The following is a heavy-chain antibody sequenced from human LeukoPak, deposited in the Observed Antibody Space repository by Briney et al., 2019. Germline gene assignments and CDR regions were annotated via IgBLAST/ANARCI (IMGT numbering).Heavy chain of an antibody. D-gene: IGHD3-10*01. CDR2: IIPFFGIV. J-gene: IGHJ6*04. V-gene: IGHV1-69*13. CDR1: GGTLSGYP. Sequence: SVKVSCEASGGTLSGYPISWVRQAPGQGLEWMGGIIPFFGIVDYAQKFQARVTITADESTSTAYMELSSLRSEDTAVYYCAKGLEITMIRGVRGYYDYAMDVWCTGTTVTVSS. CDR3: AKGLEITMIRGVRGYYDYAMDV.